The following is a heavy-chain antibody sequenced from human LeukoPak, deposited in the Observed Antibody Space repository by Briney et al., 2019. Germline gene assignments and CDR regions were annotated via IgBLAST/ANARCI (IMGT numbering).Heavy chain of an antibody. V-gene: IGHV3-30*04. Sequence: PWGSLRLSCAASGFTFSSYAMHWVRQAPGKGLEWVAVISYDGSNKYYADSVKGRFTISRDNSKNTLYLQMNSLRAEDTAVYYCAREVAAGYYFDYWGQGTLVTVSS. J-gene: IGHJ4*02. D-gene: IGHD6-19*01. CDR2: ISYDGSNK. CDR1: GFTFSSYA. CDR3: AREVAAGYYFDY.